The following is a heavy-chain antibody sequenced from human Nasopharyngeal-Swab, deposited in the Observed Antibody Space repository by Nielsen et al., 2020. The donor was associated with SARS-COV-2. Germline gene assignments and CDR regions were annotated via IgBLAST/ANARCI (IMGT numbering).Heavy chain of an antibody. Sequence: ASVKVSCKASGDSFTSYHMYWVRQAPGQGLEWMGIINPSGGSTSYAQKFQGRVTMTRDTSTSTVYMELSSLRSEDTAVYYCARDPTLTYYDILTGYRTPDYYMDVWGKGTTVTVSS. CDR3: ARDPTLTYYDILTGYRTPDYYMDV. D-gene: IGHD3-9*01. CDR2: INPSGGST. J-gene: IGHJ6*03. V-gene: IGHV1-46*01. CDR1: GDSFTSYH.